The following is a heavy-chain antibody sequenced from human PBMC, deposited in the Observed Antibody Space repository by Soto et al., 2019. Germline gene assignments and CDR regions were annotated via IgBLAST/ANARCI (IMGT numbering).Heavy chain of an antibody. CDR3: ASGSNYDYVWGSYRFDY. V-gene: IGHV3-7*05. Sequence: GGSLRLSCADSGLTFSRYWVSWVRQAPGKGLEWVASIKQDGSERYYVDSVKGRFTISRDNAKNSQYLQMNSLRAEDTALYYCASGSNYDYVWGSYRFDYWGQGTLVTVSS. D-gene: IGHD3-16*02. J-gene: IGHJ4*02. CDR2: IKQDGSER. CDR1: GLTFSRYW.